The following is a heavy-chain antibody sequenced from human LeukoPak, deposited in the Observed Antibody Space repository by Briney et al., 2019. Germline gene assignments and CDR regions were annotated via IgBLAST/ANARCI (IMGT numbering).Heavy chain of an antibody. V-gene: IGHV1-2*06. CDR2: INPNSGGT. Sequence: ASVKVSCKASGYTFTGYYMHWVRQAPGQGLEWMGRINPNSGGTNYAQKFQDRVTMTRNTSISTAHMELSSLRSDDTAVYYCARGPPNWGYDYWGPGALVTVSS. J-gene: IGHJ4*02. D-gene: IGHD7-27*01. CDR3: ARGPPNWGYDY. CDR1: GYTFTGYY.